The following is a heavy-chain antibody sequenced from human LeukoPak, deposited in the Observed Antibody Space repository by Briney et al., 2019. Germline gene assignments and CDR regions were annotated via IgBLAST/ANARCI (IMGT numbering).Heavy chain of an antibody. V-gene: IGHV6-1*01. J-gene: IGHJ4*02. CDR3: ARDVGTSGCDY. D-gene: IGHD6-19*01. CDR1: GDTVSSNNGG. CDR2: TYYRSKWYD. Sequence: SQTLSLTCALSGDTVSSNNGGWNWLRQSPSRGLEWRARTYYRSKWYDDYAGSVKGRISISPDTSKNQFSLQLYSVTPEDTAVYYCARDVGTSGCDYWGQGTLVTVSS.